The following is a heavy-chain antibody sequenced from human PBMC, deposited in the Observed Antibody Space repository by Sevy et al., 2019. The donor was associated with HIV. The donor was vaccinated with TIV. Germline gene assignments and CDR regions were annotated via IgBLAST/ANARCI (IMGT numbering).Heavy chain of an antibody. CDR1: GGTFSSYA. V-gene: IGHV1-69*13. CDR2: IIPIFGTA. Sequence: ASVKVSCKASGGTFSSYAISWVRQAPGQGLEWMGGIIPIFGTANYAQKFQGRVTITGDESTSTAYMELSSLRSEDTAVYYCARAAPMIVVGLGAFDIWGQGTMVTVSS. D-gene: IGHD3-22*01. J-gene: IGHJ3*02. CDR3: ARAAPMIVVGLGAFDI.